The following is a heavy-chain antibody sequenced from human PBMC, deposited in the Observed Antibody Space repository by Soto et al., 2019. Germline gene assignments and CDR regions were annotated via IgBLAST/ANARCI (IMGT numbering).Heavy chain of an antibody. J-gene: IGHJ4*02. V-gene: IGHV4-59*01. CDR2: VYYSGST. D-gene: IGHD3-9*01. Sequence: SETLSLTCTVSGGSISSYYWTWIRQPPGKGLEWIGYVYYSGSTNYNPSLKSRVTISLDTSKNQISLKLNSVTAVDTAVYYCARGRGEDYDILTGYYTYYLAYWGQGTPVTVSS. CDR1: GGSISSYY. CDR3: ARGRGEDYDILTGYYTYYLAY.